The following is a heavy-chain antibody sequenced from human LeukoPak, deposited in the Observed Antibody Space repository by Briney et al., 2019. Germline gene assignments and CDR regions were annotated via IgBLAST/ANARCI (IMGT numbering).Heavy chain of an antibody. J-gene: IGHJ4*02. Sequence: SETLSLTCAVSGYSISSGYYWGWIRQPPGKGLEWIGSIYHSGSTYYNPSLKSRVTISVDTSKNQFSLKLSSVTAADTAVYYCARRDRITLPAAPFDYWGQGTLVTVSS. CDR3: ARRDRITLPAAPFDY. V-gene: IGHV4-38-2*01. CDR1: GYSISSGYY. CDR2: IYHSGST. D-gene: IGHD2-2*01.